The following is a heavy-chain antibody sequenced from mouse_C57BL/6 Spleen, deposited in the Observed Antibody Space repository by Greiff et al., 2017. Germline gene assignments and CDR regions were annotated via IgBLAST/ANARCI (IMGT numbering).Heavy chain of an antibody. V-gene: IGHV1-22*01. CDR2: INPRSGGT. J-gene: IGHJ4*01. CDR3: AGSGTEAMDY. D-gene: IGHD2-14*01. Sequence: EVQLQESGPELVKPGASVKMSCKASGYTFTDYNMHWVKQSHGQSLEWIGYINPRSGGTSYNQKFQGQDTLTVNKSSSTAYLELRSLTSEAAADYYCAGSGTEAMDYWGQGTSVTVSS. CDR1: GYTFTDYN.